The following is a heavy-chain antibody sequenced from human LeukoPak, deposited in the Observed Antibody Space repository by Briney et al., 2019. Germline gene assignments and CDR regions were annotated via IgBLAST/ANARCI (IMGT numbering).Heavy chain of an antibody. Sequence: GGSLRLSCAASGFTYSNAWMSWVRQAPGKGLEWVAVISYDGSNKYYADSVKGRFTISRDNSKNTLYLQMNSLRAEDTAVYYCARDPPVVGAFDIWGQGTMVTVSS. J-gene: IGHJ3*02. V-gene: IGHV3-30-3*01. CDR1: GFTYSNAW. D-gene: IGHD6-19*01. CDR3: ARDPPVVGAFDI. CDR2: ISYDGSNK.